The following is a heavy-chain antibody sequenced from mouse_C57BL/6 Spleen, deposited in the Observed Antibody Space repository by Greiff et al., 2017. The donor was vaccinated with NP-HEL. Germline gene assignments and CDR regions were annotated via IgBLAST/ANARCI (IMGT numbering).Heavy chain of an antibody. J-gene: IGHJ4*01. D-gene: IGHD2-3*01. V-gene: IGHV1-82*01. CDR1: GYAFSSSW. Sequence: QVQLQQSGPELVKPGASVKISCKASGYAFSSSWMNWVKQRPGKGLEWIGRIYPGDGDTNYNGKFKGKATLTANKSSSTAYLQLSSLTSEDSAVYFCARRRDDGYPSKAMDYWGQGTSVTVSS. CDR2: IYPGDGDT. CDR3: ARRRDDGYPSKAMDY.